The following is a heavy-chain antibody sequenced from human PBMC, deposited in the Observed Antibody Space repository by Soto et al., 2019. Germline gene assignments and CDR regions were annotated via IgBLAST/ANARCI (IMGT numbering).Heavy chain of an antibody. D-gene: IGHD1-7*01. J-gene: IGHJ4*02. V-gene: IGHV6-1*01. CDR1: GDSVSSNSAA. CDR3: ASITRNFVTSRDY. CDR2: TYYRSEWHN. Sequence: SQTLSLTCAISGDSVSSNSAAWIRIRQCPSRGLEWLGRTYYRSEWHNDYAVSVKSRIIITSDTSKNQFSLQLNSVTPEDTAVYYCASITRNFVTSRDYWGPGILVTVSS.